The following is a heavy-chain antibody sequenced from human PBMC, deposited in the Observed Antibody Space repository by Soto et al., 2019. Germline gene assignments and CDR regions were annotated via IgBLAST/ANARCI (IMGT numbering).Heavy chain of an antibody. J-gene: IGHJ4*02. D-gene: IGHD3-22*01. Sequence: QVQLQESGPGLVKPSETLSLTCTVSGGSVSSGSYYWSWIRQPPGKGLEWIGCIYYSGSINYNPSPGRRVTISVDTSKNQFSLRLSSLTAADMAVYSCARMIGDSSGDRPRFVDYWGQRTVFTVSS. V-gene: IGHV4-61*01. CDR1: GGSVSSGSYY. CDR3: ARMIGDSSGDRPRFVDY. CDR2: IYYSGSI.